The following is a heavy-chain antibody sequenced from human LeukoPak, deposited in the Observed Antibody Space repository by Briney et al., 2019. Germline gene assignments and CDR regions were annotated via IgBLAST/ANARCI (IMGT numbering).Heavy chain of an antibody. V-gene: IGHV3-23*01. J-gene: IGHJ3*02. D-gene: IGHD3-22*01. CDR2: ISGSGGST. Sequence: PGASLRLSCAASGFTFSSYAMSWVRQAPGKGLEWVSAISGSGGSTYYADSVKGRSTISRDNSKNTLYLQMNSLRAEDTAVYYCAKVLGYDSSGYYYVDAFDIWGQGTMVTVSS. CDR3: AKVLGYDSSGYYYVDAFDI. CDR1: GFTFSSYA.